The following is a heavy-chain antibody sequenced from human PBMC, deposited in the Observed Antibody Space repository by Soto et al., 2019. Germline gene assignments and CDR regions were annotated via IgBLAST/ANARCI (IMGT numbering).Heavy chain of an antibody. CDR2: IWYDGSNK. CDR3: ARDRYSYGTNWFDP. Sequence: VAVIWYDGSNKYYADSVKGRFTISRDNSKNTLYLQMNSLRAEDTAVYYCARDRYSYGTNWFDPWGQGTLVTVSS. D-gene: IGHD5-18*01. V-gene: IGHV3-33*01. J-gene: IGHJ5*02.